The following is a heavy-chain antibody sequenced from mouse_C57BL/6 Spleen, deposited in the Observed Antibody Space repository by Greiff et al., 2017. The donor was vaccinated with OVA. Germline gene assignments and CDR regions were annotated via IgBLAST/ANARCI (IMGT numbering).Heavy chain of an antibody. V-gene: IGHV1-26*01. J-gene: IGHJ2*01. CDR1: GYTFTDYY. Sequence: EVQLQQSGPELVKPGASVKISCKASGYTFTDYYMNWVKQSHGKSLEWIGDINPNNGGTSYNQKFKGKVTLTVDKSSSTAYMELRSLTSEDSAVYYCASLYYDYDGFDYWGQGTTLTVSS. D-gene: IGHD2-4*01. CDR3: ASLYYDYDGFDY. CDR2: INPNNGGT.